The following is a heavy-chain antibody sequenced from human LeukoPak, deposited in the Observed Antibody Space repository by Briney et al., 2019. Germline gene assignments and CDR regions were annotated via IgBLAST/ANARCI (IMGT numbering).Heavy chain of an antibody. CDR3: ARLGWATAPLDY. V-gene: IGHV3-11*06. D-gene: IGHD5-12*01. J-gene: IGHJ4*02. Sequence: PGGSLLLSCAASGFTFSDYYMSWIRQAPGKGLEGVSYISSSSSYTNYADSVKGRFTISRDNAKNSLYLQMNSLRAEDTAVYYCARLGWATAPLDYWGQGTLVTVSS. CDR2: ISSSSSYT. CDR1: GFTFSDYY.